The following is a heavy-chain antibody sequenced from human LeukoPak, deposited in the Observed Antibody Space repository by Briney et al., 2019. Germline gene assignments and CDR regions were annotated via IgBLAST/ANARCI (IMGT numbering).Heavy chain of an antibody. CDR1: GYTFTGYY. CDR3: ARDRSPHIVVVTATLSSHQH. Sequence: ASVKVSCKASGYTFTGYYMHWVRQAPGQGLEWMGWINPNSGGTNYAQKFQGRVTMTRDTSISTAYMELSRLRSDDTAVYYCARDRSPHIVVVTATLSSHQHWGQGTLVTVSS. J-gene: IGHJ1*01. CDR2: INPNSGGT. V-gene: IGHV1-2*02. D-gene: IGHD2-21*02.